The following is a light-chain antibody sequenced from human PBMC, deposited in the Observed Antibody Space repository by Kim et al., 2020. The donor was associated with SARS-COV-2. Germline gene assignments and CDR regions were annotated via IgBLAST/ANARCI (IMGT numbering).Light chain of an antibody. CDR2: DVS. CDR3: SSYTSSSTYV. CDR1: SSDVGGYNY. V-gene: IGLV2-14*01. Sequence: QSALTQPASVSGSPGQSITISCTGTSSDVGGYNYVSWYQQHPGKAPKVMIYDVSKRPSGVSNRFSGSKPGNTASLTISGLQAEDEADYYCSSYTSSSTYVFGTGTKVTVL. J-gene: IGLJ1*01.